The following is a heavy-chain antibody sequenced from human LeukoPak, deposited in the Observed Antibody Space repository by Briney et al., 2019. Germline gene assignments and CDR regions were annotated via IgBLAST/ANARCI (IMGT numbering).Heavy chain of an antibody. Sequence: ASVTVSCKSSGYTFTAYAVHWVRQAPGQGLEWMGWITPSDGANYAQKVQGRVTMTRDTSMSTAYMDLNRLTSDDAAVYFCARDRYGDGFAHFDYWGQGTLVTVSS. CDR3: ARDRYGDGFAHFDY. J-gene: IGHJ4*02. V-gene: IGHV1-2*02. CDR1: GYTFTAYA. D-gene: IGHD5-24*01. CDR2: ITPSDGA.